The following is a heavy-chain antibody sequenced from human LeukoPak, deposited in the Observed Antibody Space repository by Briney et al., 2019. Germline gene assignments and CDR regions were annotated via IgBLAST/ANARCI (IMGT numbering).Heavy chain of an antibody. D-gene: IGHD5-12*01. CDR1: GYPFTSYG. J-gene: IGHJ6*02. Sequence: ASVKVSCKASGYPFTSYGISRVRQAPGQGLEWIGWISAYNGNTNYAQKLQGRVTMTTDTSTSTAYMELRSLRSDDTAVYYCARGRTDMVVYYYGMDGWGQGTTVTVSS. CDR2: ISAYNGNT. V-gene: IGHV1-18*01. CDR3: ARGRTDMVVYYYGMDG.